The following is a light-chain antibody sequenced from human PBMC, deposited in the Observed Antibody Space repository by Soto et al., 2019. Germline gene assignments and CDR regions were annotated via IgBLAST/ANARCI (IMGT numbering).Light chain of an antibody. CDR2: DAS. CDR1: QSISPW. Sequence: DIQMPQSPSTLSASVGDRVTITGRASQSISPWLAWYQQKPGKDPKLLIYDASSLESGVPSRFSGRGSGTEFTLTISSLQPDDFATYYCQQYNSYWTVGQGTKVDIK. V-gene: IGKV1-5*01. J-gene: IGKJ1*01. CDR3: QQYNSYWT.